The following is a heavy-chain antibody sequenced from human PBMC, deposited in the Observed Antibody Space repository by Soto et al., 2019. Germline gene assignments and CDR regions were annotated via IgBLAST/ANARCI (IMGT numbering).Heavy chain of an antibody. CDR3: ARDRPAKDIVATLGMDV. CDR2: ISSSSSYT. Sequence: GVSQRLSYAAAGFTFSDYYMSWIRQAPGKGLEWVSYISSSSSYTNYADSVKGRFTISRDNAKNSLYLQMNSLRAEDTAVYYCARDRPAKDIVATLGMDVWGQGTTVTVSS. CDR1: GFTFSDYY. J-gene: IGHJ6*02. V-gene: IGHV3-11*06. D-gene: IGHD5-12*01.